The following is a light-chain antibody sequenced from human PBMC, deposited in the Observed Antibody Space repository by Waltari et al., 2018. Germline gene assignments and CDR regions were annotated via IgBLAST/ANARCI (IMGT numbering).Light chain of an antibody. Sequence: QLMLTQSPSASASLGASVQLTCTLSSGHSNYAIAWHQQQPEKGPRYLMKVNSDGSHIKGDGIPDRFSGSSSGAERYLTISSLQSEDEADYYCQTGGFGIWVFGGGTKLTVL. CDR3: QTGGFGIWV. CDR1: SGHSNYA. J-gene: IGLJ3*02. V-gene: IGLV4-69*01. CDR2: VNSDGSH.